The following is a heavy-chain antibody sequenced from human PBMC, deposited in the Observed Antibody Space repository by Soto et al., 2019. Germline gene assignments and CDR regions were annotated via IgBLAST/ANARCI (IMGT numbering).Heavy chain of an antibody. CDR2: IRGGSGLT. Sequence: GGSLRLSCVGSGVTLSSSDMTWVRQAPGKGLEWVSAIRGGSGLTYYAYSVEGRFTISRDNAKNSLYLQMNSLRAEDTAVYYCARDFRPYSSSGYYYYYGMDVWGQGTTVTVSS. V-gene: IGHV3-23*01. J-gene: IGHJ6*02. D-gene: IGHD6-6*01. CDR1: GVTLSSSD. CDR3: ARDFRPYSSSGYYYYYGMDV.